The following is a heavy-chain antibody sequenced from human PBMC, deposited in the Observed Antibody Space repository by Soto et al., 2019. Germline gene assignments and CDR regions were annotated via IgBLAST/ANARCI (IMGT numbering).Heavy chain of an antibody. CDR3: ARDLNAGIPAAIAYFDY. V-gene: IGHV1-69*04. CDR2: IIPILGIA. Sequence: ASVKVSCKASGGTFSSYTISWVRQAPGQGLEWMGRIIPILGIANYAQKFQGRVTITADKSTSTAYMELSSLRSEDTAVYYCARDLNAGIPAAIAYFDYWGQGTLVTVSS. CDR1: GGTFSSYT. J-gene: IGHJ4*02. D-gene: IGHD2-2*01.